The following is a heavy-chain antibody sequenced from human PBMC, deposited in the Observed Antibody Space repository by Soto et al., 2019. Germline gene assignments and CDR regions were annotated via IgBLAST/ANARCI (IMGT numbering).Heavy chain of an antibody. D-gene: IGHD2-15*01. J-gene: IGHJ6*02. CDR3: ARDQGPDCSGGSCYYYYGMDV. CDR2: IIPIYGTT. V-gene: IGHV1-69*18. CDR1: GGTFSTYA. Sequence: QVQLVQSGAVVKKPGSSVKVSCKTSGGTFSTYAISWVRQAPGQGLEWMGMIIPIYGTTNYAQKFQGRVTITADESTNTAYMELTSLRSEDTAVYYCARDQGPDCSGGSCYYYYGMDVWGQGTTVTVSS.